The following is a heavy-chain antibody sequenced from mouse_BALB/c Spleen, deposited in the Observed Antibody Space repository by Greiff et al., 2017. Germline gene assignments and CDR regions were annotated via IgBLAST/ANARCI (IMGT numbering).Heavy chain of an antibody. J-gene: IGHJ3*01. V-gene: IGHV2-2*02. CDR2: IWSGGST. CDR1: GFSLTSYG. CDR3: ARFGLRREDGAGFAY. D-gene: IGHD2-12*01. Sequence: VKLVESGPGLVQPSQSLSITCTVSGFSLTSYGVHWVRQSPGKGLEWLGVIWSGGSTDYNAAFISRLSISKDNSKSQVFFKMNSLQANDTAIYYCARFGLRREDGAGFAYWGQGTLVTVSA.